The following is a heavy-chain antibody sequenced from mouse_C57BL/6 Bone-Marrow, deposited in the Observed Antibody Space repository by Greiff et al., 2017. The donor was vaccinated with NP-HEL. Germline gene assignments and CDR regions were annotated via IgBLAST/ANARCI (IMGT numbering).Heavy chain of an antibody. V-gene: IGHV2-5*01. CDR2: IWRGGST. D-gene: IGHD2-3*01. Sequence: VKLVESGPGLVQPSQSLSITCTVSGFSLTSYGVHWVRQSPGKGLEWLGVIWRGGSTDYNAAFMSRLSITKDNSKSQVFFKMNSLQADDTAIYYCAKKGWLERTWFAYWGQGTLVTVSA. CDR1: GFSLTSYG. CDR3: AKKGWLERTWFAY. J-gene: IGHJ3*01.